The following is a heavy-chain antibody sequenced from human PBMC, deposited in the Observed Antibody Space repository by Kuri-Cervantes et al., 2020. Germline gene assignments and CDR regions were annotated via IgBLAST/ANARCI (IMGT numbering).Heavy chain of an antibody. CDR3: ARGGGRYNWNYGGGWFDP. V-gene: IGHV4-61*05. Sequence: GSLRLSCTVSGGSISDSNYNWAWIRQPPGKGLEWIGYIYYSGSTNYNPSLESRVTISVDTSKNQFSLKLSSVTAADTAVYYCARGGGRYNWNYGGGWFDPWGQGTLVTVSS. CDR1: GGSISDSNYN. J-gene: IGHJ5*02. D-gene: IGHD1-7*01. CDR2: IYYSGST.